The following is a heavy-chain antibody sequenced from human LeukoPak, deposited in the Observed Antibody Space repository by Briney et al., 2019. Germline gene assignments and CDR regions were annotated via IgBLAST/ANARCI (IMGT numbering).Heavy chain of an antibody. CDR1: GGSFSGYY. J-gene: IGHJ3*02. D-gene: IGHD3-3*01. Sequence: ASETLSLTCAVYGGSFSGYYWSWIRQPPGKGLEWIGEINHSGSTDYNPSLKSRVTISVDTSKNQFSLNLNSVTAADTAVYYCARGQNDFWSGYRTFDIWGQGTMVTVSS. CDR3: ARGQNDFWSGYRTFDI. V-gene: IGHV4-34*01. CDR2: INHSGST.